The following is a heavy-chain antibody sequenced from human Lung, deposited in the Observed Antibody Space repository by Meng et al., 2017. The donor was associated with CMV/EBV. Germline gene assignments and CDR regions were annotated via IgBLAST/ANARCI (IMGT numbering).Heavy chain of an antibody. CDR2: ISGSGGST. CDR1: GFTFSSYA. D-gene: IGHD6-6*01. Sequence: GESXKISXAASGFTFSSYAMSWVRQAPGKGLEWVSAISGSGGSTYYADSVKGRFTISRDNSKNTLYLQMNSLRAEDTAVYYCAKAYSSSSVGTNRGLDYWGQGXLVTVSS. J-gene: IGHJ4*02. V-gene: IGHV3-23*01. CDR3: AKAYSSSSVGTNRGLDY.